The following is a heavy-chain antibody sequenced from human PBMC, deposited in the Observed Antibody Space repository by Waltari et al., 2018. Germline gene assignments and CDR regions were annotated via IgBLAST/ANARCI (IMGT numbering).Heavy chain of an antibody. Sequence: EVQVVASGGGLVQPGGSLRLSCVASGFSFSNYEMHWVRQAPGKGLEWVSYIDNSGSTTYYADSVKGRFTISRDNAKNSLYLQMDSLRAEDTAVYYCARASTEYYYYYYYMDVWGKGTTVTVS. CDR1: GFSFSNYE. J-gene: IGHJ6*03. CDR2: IDNSGSTT. CDR3: ARASTEYYYYYYYMDV. V-gene: IGHV3-48*03.